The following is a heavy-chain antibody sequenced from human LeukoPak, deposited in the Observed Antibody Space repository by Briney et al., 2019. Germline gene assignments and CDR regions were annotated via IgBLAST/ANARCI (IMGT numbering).Heavy chain of an antibody. D-gene: IGHD3-3*01. CDR1: GGSISSGGYY. J-gene: IGHJ6*03. Sequence: SETLSLTCTVSGGSISSGGYYWSWIRQHPGKGLEWIGYIYYSGSTYYNPSLKSPVTISVDTSKNQFSLKLSSVTAADTAVYYCARVGYDFWSGYDYYYYMDVWGKGTTVTVSS. V-gene: IGHV4-31*01. CDR2: IYYSGST. CDR3: ARVGYDFWSGYDYYYYMDV.